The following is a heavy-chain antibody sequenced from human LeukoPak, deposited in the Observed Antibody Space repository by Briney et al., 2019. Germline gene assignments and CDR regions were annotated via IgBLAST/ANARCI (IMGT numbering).Heavy chain of an antibody. V-gene: IGHV3-53*01. J-gene: IGHJ4*02. CDR3: ARDLNYDSAY. CDR1: GFTVSSNY. D-gene: IGHD3-22*01. CDR2: IYSGGST. Sequence: GGSLRLSCAASGFTVSSNYMSWVRQAPGKGLEWVSVIYSGGSTYYADSVKSRFTISRDNSKNTVYLQMNSLRAEDTAVYYCARDLNYDSAYWGQGTLVTVSS.